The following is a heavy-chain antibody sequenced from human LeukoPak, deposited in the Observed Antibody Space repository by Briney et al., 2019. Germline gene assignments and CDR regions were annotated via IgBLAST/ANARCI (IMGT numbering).Heavy chain of an antibody. V-gene: IGHV3-30*04. CDR3: AKDREALLWFGEVSSFDY. CDR1: GFTFSSYV. D-gene: IGHD3-10*01. Sequence: PGGSLRLSCAASGFTFSSYVMHWVRQAPGKGLEWVAIISYDGSNEYYADSVKGRITISRDNSKNTLYLQMNSLRAEDTAVYYCAKDREALLWFGEVSSFDYWGQGTLVTVSS. J-gene: IGHJ4*02. CDR2: ISYDGSNE.